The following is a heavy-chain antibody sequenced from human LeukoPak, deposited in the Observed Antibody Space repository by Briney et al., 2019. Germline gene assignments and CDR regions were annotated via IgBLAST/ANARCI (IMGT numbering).Heavy chain of an antibody. D-gene: IGHD3-9*01. CDR2: INPKSGGA. CDR1: GFTFNAYK. V-gene: IGHV1-2*02. J-gene: IGHJ4*02. CDR3: AREYILTAYYGDY. Sequence: ASVKVSCKASGFTFNAYKIHCVRQAPGQRLEWMGWINPKSGGANYAQKFRGRVTMTWDTSISTAYMELSRLRSDDTAVYYCAREYILTAYYGDYWGQGTLVTVSS.